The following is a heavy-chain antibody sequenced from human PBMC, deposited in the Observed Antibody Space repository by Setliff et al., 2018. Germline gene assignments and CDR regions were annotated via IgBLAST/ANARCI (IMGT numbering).Heavy chain of an antibody. J-gene: IGHJ6*02. CDR2: ISGGGTNM. Sequence: GGSLRLSCAASGFVFSNFAMNWVRQAPGKGLEWVSTISGGGTNMDYADSVKGRFTISRDNAGNSLYLQMNSLRTEDTAVYYCARGGVSYGMDVWGQGTTVTVSS. V-gene: IGHV3-21*01. CDR1: GFVFSNFA. D-gene: IGHD6-25*01. CDR3: ARGGVSYGMDV.